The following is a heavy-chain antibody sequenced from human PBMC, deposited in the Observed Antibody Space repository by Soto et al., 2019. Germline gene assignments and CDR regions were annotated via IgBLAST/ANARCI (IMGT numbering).Heavy chain of an antibody. D-gene: IGHD4-17*01. CDR1: GGTFSSYA. Sequence: SVKVSCKASGGTFSSYAISWVRQAPGQGLEWMGGIIPIFGTANYAQKFQGRVTITADESTSTAYMELSSLRSEDTAVYYCARDIGNNVDYGDYEHAFDIWGQGTMVTVSS. CDR3: ARDIGNNVDYGDYEHAFDI. J-gene: IGHJ3*02. CDR2: IIPIFGTA. V-gene: IGHV1-69*13.